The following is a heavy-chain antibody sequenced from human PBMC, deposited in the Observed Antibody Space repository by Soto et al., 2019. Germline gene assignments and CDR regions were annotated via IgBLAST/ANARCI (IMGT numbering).Heavy chain of an antibody. Sequence: GGSLRLSCAASGFTFDDYAMHWVRQAPEKGLEWVSGISWNSGSIGYADSVEGRFTISRDNAKNSLYLQMNSLRAEGTALYYCAKDIQDSSWRPYYFDYWGQGTLVTVSS. CDR2: ISWNSGSI. J-gene: IGHJ4*02. CDR1: GFTFDDYA. CDR3: AKDIQDSSWRPYYFDY. D-gene: IGHD6-13*01. V-gene: IGHV3-9*01.